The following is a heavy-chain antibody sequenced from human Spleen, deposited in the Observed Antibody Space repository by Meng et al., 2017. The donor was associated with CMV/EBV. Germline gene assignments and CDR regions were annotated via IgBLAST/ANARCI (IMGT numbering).Heavy chain of an antibody. CDR2: IYGGGYT. J-gene: IGHJ4*02. Sequence: CAASGFTVSTNYMSWVRQAPGKGLEWVSVIYGGGYTYYADSVKGRFTISRDNSKNTLYLQMNSLRAEDTAVYYCARAQTDGYSSFDYWGQGTLVTVSS. CDR3: ARAQTDGYSSFDY. D-gene: IGHD5-24*01. V-gene: IGHV3-53*01. CDR1: GFTVSTNY.